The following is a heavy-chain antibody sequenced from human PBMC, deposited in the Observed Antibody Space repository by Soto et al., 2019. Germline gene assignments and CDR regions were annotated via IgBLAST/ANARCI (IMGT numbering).Heavy chain of an antibody. CDR2: ITGSGETT. Sequence: EVQLWESGGGLVQPGGSLRLSCAASGFTFTKYVMTWVRQAPGKGLEWVSSITGSGETTWDGDSVKGRFIISRDNSKNTLYLQMSSLRVEDTAVYYCAKILHDNLDMISDSWGQGSLVSVSS. J-gene: IGHJ5*02. CDR3: AKILHDNLDMISDS. D-gene: IGHD2-2*03. V-gene: IGHV3-23*01. CDR1: GFTFTKYV.